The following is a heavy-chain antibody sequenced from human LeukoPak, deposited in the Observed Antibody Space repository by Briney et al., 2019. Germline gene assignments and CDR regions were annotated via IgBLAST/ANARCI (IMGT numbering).Heavy chain of an antibody. CDR3: AKDLSGSHTY. J-gene: IGHJ4*02. D-gene: IGHD1-26*01. CDR2: ISYNGSNK. V-gene: IGHV3-30*18. CDR1: GFTFSSYG. Sequence: GGSLRLSCAASGFTFSSYGMHWVRQAPGKGLEWVAVISYNGSNKYYADSVKGRFTISRDNSKDTLYPQMNSLRAEDTAVYYCAKDLSGSHTYWGQGTLVTVSS.